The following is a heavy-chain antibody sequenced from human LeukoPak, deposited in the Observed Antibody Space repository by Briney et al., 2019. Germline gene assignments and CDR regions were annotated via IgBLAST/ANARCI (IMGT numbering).Heavy chain of an antibody. Sequence: PSQTPSLTCTVSGGSISNLDYYWTWIRQPAGKRLEWIGRIYTSGGTNYNPSLKSRVTMSVDKSKNQISLNLASLTAADTALYYCAGRGSSSGTFDVWGPGTFVTVSS. J-gene: IGHJ3*01. CDR2: IYTSGGT. CDR1: GGSISNLDYY. D-gene: IGHD2-2*01. V-gene: IGHV4-61*02. CDR3: AGRGSSSGTFDV.